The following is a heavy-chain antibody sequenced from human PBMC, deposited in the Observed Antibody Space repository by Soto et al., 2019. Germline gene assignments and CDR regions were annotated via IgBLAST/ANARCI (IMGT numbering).Heavy chain of an antibody. CDR1: GYTFTSYS. V-gene: IGHV1-3*01. J-gene: IGHJ5*02. CDR2: INAGNGNT. D-gene: IGHD2-2*01. Sequence: ASVKVSCKASGYTFTSYSMRWVRQAPGQRLEWMGWINAGNGNTQYSQKFQGRVTITRDASASTAYMELRSLRSEDTAVHYCARVPVPAVGVVVWFDPWGQGTLVTVSS. CDR3: ARVPVPAVGVVVWFDP.